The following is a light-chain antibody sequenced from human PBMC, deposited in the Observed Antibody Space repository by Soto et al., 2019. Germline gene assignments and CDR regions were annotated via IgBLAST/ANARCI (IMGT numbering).Light chain of an antibody. CDR3: SSYAGSYTRV. V-gene: IGLV2-8*01. CDR1: SSDVGGYKY. CDR2: EVS. Sequence: QSALTQPPSASGSPGQSVTISCTGTSSDVGGYKYVSWYQQHPGKAPKLLIYEVSKRPSGVPDRFSGSKSGNTASLTVSGLQAADEADYYCSSYAGSYTRVFGGGTKLTVL. J-gene: IGLJ3*02.